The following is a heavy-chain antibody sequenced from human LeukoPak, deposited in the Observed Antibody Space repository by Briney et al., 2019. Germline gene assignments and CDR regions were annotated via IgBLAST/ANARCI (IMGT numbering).Heavy chain of an antibody. J-gene: IGHJ4*02. CDR1: GFTFSSYA. CDR3: AKASRGGWSGYQDY. Sequence: QSGGSLRLSCAASGFTFSSYAMHWVRQAPGKGLEYVSAISSNGGSTYYANSVKGRFTISRDNSKNTLYLQMNSLRAEDTAVYYCAKASRGGWSGYQDYWGQGTLVTVSS. V-gene: IGHV3-64*01. D-gene: IGHD3-3*01. CDR2: ISSNGGST.